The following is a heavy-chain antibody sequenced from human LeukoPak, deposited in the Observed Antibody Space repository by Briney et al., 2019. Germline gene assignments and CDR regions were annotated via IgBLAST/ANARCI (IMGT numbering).Heavy chain of an antibody. J-gene: IGHJ5*02. CDR1: GGSISSYY. D-gene: IGHD2-2*01. Sequence: SETLSLTCTVSGGSISSYYWSWIRQPAGKGLEWIGRIYTSGSTNYNPSLKSRVTMSVDTSKNQFSLKLSSVTAADTAVYYCARSPQGVPAATPLNWFDPWGQGTLVTVSS. V-gene: IGHV4-4*07. CDR3: ARSPQGVPAATPLNWFDP. CDR2: IYTSGST.